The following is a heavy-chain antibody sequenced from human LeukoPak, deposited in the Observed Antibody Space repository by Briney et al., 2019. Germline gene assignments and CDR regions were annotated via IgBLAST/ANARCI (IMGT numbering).Heavy chain of an antibody. V-gene: IGHV3-11*01. CDR1: GFNFGGYY. D-gene: IGHD1-1*01. Sequence: PGGSLRLSCIASGFNFGGYYMGWIRQAPGEGLEWVSYISDDSYRTPYGDSVKGRFTISRDNAKNSLYLQLDNLRVEDTAVYYCARARSRGNGAHFDYWGQGTLVTVSS. CDR3: ARARSRGNGAHFDY. J-gene: IGHJ4*02. CDR2: ISDDSYRT.